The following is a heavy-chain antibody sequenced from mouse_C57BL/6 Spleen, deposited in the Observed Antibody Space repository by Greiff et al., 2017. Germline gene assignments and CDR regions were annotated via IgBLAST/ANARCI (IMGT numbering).Heavy chain of an antibody. D-gene: IGHD2-12*01. Sequence: EVMLVESGGGLVKPGGSLKLSCAASGFTFSDYGMHWVRQAPEKGLEWVAYISSGSSTIYYADTVKGRFTISRDNAKNTLFLQMTSLRSEDTAMYYCARELDYAMDDWGQGTSVTVSS. V-gene: IGHV5-17*01. CDR2: ISSGSSTI. CDR3: ARELDYAMDD. J-gene: IGHJ4*01. CDR1: GFTFSDYG.